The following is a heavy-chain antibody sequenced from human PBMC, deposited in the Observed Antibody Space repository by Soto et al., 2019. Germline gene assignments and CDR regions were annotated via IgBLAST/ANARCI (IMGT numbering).Heavy chain of an antibody. D-gene: IGHD1-26*01. CDR1: GGTFDNFI. Sequence: QVQLVQSGAEVKEPESSVRVSCKASGGTFDNFIMNWVRQTPGQGLEWMGGIVPMPGTPTYAEKFKGRVTISATGSTSTMYMEVTSLRSEDTAIYYCARNGTYSSSLSQYSGMDVWGQGTTVTVSS. V-gene: IGHV1-69*01. J-gene: IGHJ6*02. CDR2: IVPMPGTP. CDR3: ARNGTYSSSLSQYSGMDV.